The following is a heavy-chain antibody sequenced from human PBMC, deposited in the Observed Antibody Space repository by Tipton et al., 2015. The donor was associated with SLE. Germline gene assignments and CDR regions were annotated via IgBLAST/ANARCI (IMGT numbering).Heavy chain of an antibody. V-gene: IGHV4-4*02. CDR3: ARWGITPGMSNAFDI. D-gene: IGHD3-16*01. Sequence: SLRLSCAVSGASITSSDWWSWVRQPPGKGLEYIGEIHHRGSTNYKSSLRGRVTISVDKSKNQFSLKLTSVTAADTAVYYCARWGITPGMSNAFDIWGQGTVVSVSS. CDR2: IHHRGST. CDR1: GASITSSDW. J-gene: IGHJ3*02.